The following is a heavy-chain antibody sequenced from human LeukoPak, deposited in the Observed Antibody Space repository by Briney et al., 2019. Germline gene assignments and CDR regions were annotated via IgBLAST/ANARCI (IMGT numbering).Heavy chain of an antibody. V-gene: IGHV3-30*04. D-gene: IGHD6-19*01. J-gene: IGHJ3*02. CDR1: GFTFSSYA. CDR3: AREGYSSGWTPRNAFDI. CDR2: ISYDGSNK. Sequence: GGSLRLSCAASGFTFSSYAMHWVRQAPGKGLEWVAVISYDGSNKYYADSVKGRFTISRDNSKNTLYLQMNSLRAEDTAVYYCAREGYSSGWTPRNAFDIWGQGTMVTVSS.